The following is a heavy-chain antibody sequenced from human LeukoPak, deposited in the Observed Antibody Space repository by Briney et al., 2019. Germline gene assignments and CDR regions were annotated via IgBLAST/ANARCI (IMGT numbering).Heavy chain of an antibody. J-gene: IGHJ6*02. CDR2: IYYSGST. CDR1: GGSISSGGYY. D-gene: IGHD1-14*01. CDR3: ARDHSNLNYYYGMDV. V-gene: IGHV4-31*03. Sequence: PSQTLSLTCTVSGGSISSGGYYWGWIRQHPGEGLEWIGYIYYSGSTYYNPSLKSRVTISVDTSKNQFSLKLSSVTAADTAVYYCARDHSNLNYYYGMDVWGQGTTVTVSS.